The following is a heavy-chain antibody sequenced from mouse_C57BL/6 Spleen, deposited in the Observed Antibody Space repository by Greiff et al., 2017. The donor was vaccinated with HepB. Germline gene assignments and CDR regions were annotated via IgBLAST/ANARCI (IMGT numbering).Heavy chain of an antibody. J-gene: IGHJ1*03. D-gene: IGHD2-3*01. V-gene: IGHV5-12*01. CDR2: ISNGGGST. CDR1: GFTFSDYY. Sequence: EVMLVESGGGLVQPGGSLKLSCAASGFTFSDYYMYWVRQTPEKRLEWVAYISNGGGSTYYPDTVKGRFTISRDHAKNTLYLQMSRLTSEDTAMYDCARHRDGYWYFDVWGTGTTVTVSS. CDR3: ARHRDGYWYFDV.